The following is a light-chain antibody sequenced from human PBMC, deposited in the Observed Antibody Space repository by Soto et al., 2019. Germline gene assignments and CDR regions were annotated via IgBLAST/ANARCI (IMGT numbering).Light chain of an antibody. CDR1: QSVSSN. CDR3: QQYNGWPPWT. J-gene: IGKJ1*01. Sequence: EIVMTQSPATLSVSPGDRATLSCRASQSVSSNLAWYQLNPGQAPRLLISVASIRDTGIPARFSGSGSGTEFTLTISSLQSEDFAVYYCQQYNGWPPWTFGQGTKVEIK. V-gene: IGKV3-15*01. CDR2: VAS.